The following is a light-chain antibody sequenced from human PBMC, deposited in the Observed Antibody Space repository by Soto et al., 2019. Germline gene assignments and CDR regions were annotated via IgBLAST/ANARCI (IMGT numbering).Light chain of an antibody. V-gene: IGKV3-20*01. CDR1: QSVSSNH. Sequence: DIVLTQSPGTLSLSPWEIATLSCGASQSVSSNHLAWYQQKPGQAPRLLIYGGSSRATGIPVRFSGSGSETDFILTITRLEPEDFAVYYCQQYSSSRTFGQGTKVDIK. J-gene: IGKJ1*01. CDR2: GGS. CDR3: QQYSSSRT.